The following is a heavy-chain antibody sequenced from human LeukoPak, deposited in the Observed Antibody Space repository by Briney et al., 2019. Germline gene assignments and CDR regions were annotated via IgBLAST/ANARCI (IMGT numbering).Heavy chain of an antibody. Sequence: PGGSLRLSCAASRTIFSNLWMIWVRQAPGKGLEWVSVIYSGGSTYYADSVKGRFTISRDNSKNTLYLQMNSLRAEDTAVYYCAKDIKYSGRRFSDYWGQGTLVTVSS. CDR2: IYSGGST. V-gene: IGHV3-66*01. CDR3: AKDIKYSGRRFSDY. D-gene: IGHD5-12*01. J-gene: IGHJ4*02. CDR1: RTIFSNLW.